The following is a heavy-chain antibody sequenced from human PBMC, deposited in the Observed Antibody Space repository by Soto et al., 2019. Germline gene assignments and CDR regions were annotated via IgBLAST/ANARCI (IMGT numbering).Heavy chain of an antibody. CDR2: IYPGDSDT. Sequence: GESLKISCKASGYGFTTYWIGWVRQMPGKGLEWMGIIYPGDSDTRYSPSFQGQVTISADKSISTAYLQWSSLKASDTAMYYCATPEYPLRNYDSSGYYYGVAFDIWGQGTMVTVSS. CDR1: GYGFTTYW. V-gene: IGHV5-51*01. D-gene: IGHD3-22*01. CDR3: ATPEYPLRNYDSSGYYYGVAFDI. J-gene: IGHJ3*02.